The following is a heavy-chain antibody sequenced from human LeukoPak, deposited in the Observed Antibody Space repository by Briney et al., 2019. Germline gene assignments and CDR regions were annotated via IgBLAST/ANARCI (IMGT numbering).Heavy chain of an antibody. CDR2: ISGSGGST. CDR1: GFTFSSYA. J-gene: IGHJ4*02. Sequence: GGSLRLSCAASGFTFSSYAMSWVRQAPGKGLEWDSAISGSGGSTYYADSVKGRFTISRDNSKNTLYLQMNSLRAEDTAVYYCAKRPPRDIVVVPAALTTYYFDYLGQGTLVTVSS. CDR3: AKRPPRDIVVVPAALTTYYFDY. V-gene: IGHV3-23*01. D-gene: IGHD2-2*01.